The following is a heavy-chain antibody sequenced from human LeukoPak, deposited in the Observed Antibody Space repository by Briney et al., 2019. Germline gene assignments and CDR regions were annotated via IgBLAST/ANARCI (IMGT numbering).Heavy chain of an antibody. CDR1: GYTFTGYY. D-gene: IGHD1-14*01. V-gene: IGHV1-2*06. CDR2: INPNSGGT. Sequence: ASVKVSCKASGYTFTGYYMHWVRQAPGQGLEWMGRINPNSGGTNYAQKFQGRVTMTRDTSISTAYMDLSRLRSDDTAVYYCARDFQTEAPDYWGQGTLVTVSS. CDR3: ARDFQTEAPDY. J-gene: IGHJ4*02.